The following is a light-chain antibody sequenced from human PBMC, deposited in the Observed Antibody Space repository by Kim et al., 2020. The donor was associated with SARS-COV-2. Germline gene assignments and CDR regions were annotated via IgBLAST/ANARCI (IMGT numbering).Light chain of an antibody. V-gene: IGLV9-49*01. CDR2: AGTGGIVG. CDR3: GTDHGSGSNFVVV. J-gene: IGLJ2*01. CDR1: SGYSNYK. Sequence: CTRSSGYSNYKVDWYQQRPGKGPRFVMRAGTGGIVGSKGDGIPDRFSVLGSGLNRYLTIKNIQEEDESDYHCGTDHGSGSNFVVVFGGGTQLTVL.